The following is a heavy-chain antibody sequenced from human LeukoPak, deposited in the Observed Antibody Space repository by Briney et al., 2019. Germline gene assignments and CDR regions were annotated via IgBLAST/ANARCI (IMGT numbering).Heavy chain of an antibody. CDR2: INPSGGST. V-gene: IGHV1-46*01. D-gene: IGHD6-6*01. CDR3: ARDTLPTLYSSSSVSFDY. CDR1: GYTFTRYY. Sequence: ASVKVSCKASGYTFTRYYMHWVRQAPGQGLEWMGIINPSGGSTSYAQKFQGRVTMTRDMSTSTVYMELSSLRSEDTAVYYCARDTLPTLYSSSSVSFDYWGQGTLVTVSS. J-gene: IGHJ4*02.